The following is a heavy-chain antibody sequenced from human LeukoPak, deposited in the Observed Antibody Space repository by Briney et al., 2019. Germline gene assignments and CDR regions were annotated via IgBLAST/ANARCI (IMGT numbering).Heavy chain of an antibody. V-gene: IGHV4-59*08. J-gene: IGHJ4*02. D-gene: IGHD5-18*01. CDR1: GGSVSTYY. CDR2: IYNGGSA. Sequence: SETLSLTCTVSGGSVSTYYWSWIRQPPGKGLEWIGYIYNGGSANYNPSLKSRVAISLDTSKNQFSLKLTSVTATDTAVYYCARHVHYSYVFFDYWGQGTLVTVSS. CDR3: ARHVHYSYVFFDY.